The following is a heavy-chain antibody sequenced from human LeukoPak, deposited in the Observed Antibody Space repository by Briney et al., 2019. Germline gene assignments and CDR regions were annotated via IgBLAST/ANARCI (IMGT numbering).Heavy chain of an antibody. J-gene: IGHJ4*02. Sequence: PGGSLRLSCAASGFTFSSYAMHWVRQAPGKGLEWVAIISYDGSNKYYADSVKGRFTISRDNSKTTLYLQMNSLRPEDTAVYYCAKGPMTYSSGSFTPVDYWGQGTLVTVSS. CDR3: AKGPMTYSSGSFTPVDY. CDR2: ISYDGSNK. CDR1: GFTFSSYA. D-gene: IGHD6-19*01. V-gene: IGHV3-30*18.